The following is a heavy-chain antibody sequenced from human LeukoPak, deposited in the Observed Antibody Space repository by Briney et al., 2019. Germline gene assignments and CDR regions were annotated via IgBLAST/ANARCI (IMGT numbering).Heavy chain of an antibody. V-gene: IGHV1-46*01. Sequence: ASVKVSCKASGYTFTSYYMHWVRQAPGQGLEWMGIINPSGGSTSYAQKFQGRVTMIRDTSTSTVYMELSSLRSEDTAVYYCARGAGATTFEESSYFDYWGQGTLVTVSS. J-gene: IGHJ4*02. CDR2: INPSGGST. D-gene: IGHD1-26*01. CDR3: ARGAGATTFEESSYFDY. CDR1: GYTFTSYY.